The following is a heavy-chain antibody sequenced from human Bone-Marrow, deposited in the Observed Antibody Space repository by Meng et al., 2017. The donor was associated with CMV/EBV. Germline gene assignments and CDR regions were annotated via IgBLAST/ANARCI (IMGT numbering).Heavy chain of an antibody. J-gene: IGHJ5*02. CDR1: GYTFTGYY. CDR3: SRDGYGDYSNWFDL. V-gene: IGHV1-2*02. D-gene: IGHD4-17*01. CDR2: INPNSGGT. Sequence: ASVKVSCKASGYTFTGYYMHWVRQAPGQGLEWMGWINPNSGGTNYAQKFQGRVTMTRDTSISTAYMELSRLRSEDTAVYYCSRDGYGDYSNWFDLWGQGTLVTVSS.